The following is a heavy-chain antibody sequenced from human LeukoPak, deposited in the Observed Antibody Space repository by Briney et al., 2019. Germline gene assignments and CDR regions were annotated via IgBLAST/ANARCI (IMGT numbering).Heavy chain of an antibody. Sequence: SETLSLTCTVFGGSISDSKYFWGWIRQPPGKGLEWIGNFYSGGSTYYNPSLKSRVAISEDTSGKQFSLRLGSVTAADTAVYFCARVGSGLNLYYFDNWGQGILVTVSS. CDR2: FYSGGST. CDR3: ARVGSGLNLYYFDN. CDR1: GGSISDSKYF. V-gene: IGHV4-39*07. J-gene: IGHJ4*02. D-gene: IGHD3-3*01.